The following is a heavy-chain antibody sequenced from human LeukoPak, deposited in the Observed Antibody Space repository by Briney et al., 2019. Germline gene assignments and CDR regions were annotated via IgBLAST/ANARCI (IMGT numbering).Heavy chain of an antibody. CDR2: IEQDGSGK. D-gene: IGHD3-10*01. Sequence: GGSLRLSCAASRFTFSTYWMTWIRQAPGKGLEWVANIEQDGSGKYYVDSMKGRFTISRDNAKNSLYLQMNSLRAEDTAVYFCRCGWWRSSFDYWGQGTLVTVSS. CDR1: RFTFSTYW. CDR3: RCGWWRSSFDY. J-gene: IGHJ4*02. V-gene: IGHV3-7*02.